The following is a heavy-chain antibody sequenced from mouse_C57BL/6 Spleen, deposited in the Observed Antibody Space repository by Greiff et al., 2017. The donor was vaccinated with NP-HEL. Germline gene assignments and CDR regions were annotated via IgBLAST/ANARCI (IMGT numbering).Heavy chain of an antibody. D-gene: IGHD2-5*01. Sequence: EVKVEESGGGLVKPGGSLKLSCAASGFTFSSYAMSWVRQTPEKRLEWVATISDGGSYTYYPDNVKGRFTISRDNAKNNLYLQMSHLKSEDTAMYYCARDRSNSNYAMDYWGQGTSVTVSS. V-gene: IGHV5-4*01. CDR2: ISDGGSYT. CDR1: GFTFSSYA. J-gene: IGHJ4*01. CDR3: ARDRSNSNYAMDY.